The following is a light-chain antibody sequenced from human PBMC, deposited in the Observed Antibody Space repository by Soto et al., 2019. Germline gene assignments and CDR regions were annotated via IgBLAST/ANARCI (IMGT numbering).Light chain of an antibody. CDR1: QNIDNY. V-gene: IGKV1-39*01. CDR2: AAS. J-gene: IGKJ5*01. Sequence: DIQLTQSPSSLSASLGDRVTISCRASQNIDNYLHWYQQKSGKAPEALIYAASSLRDGVSSRFSGSGYGTEFTRTITNLHPEDFATYSCQQSSSSPPITFGHGTRL. CDR3: QQSSSSPPIT.